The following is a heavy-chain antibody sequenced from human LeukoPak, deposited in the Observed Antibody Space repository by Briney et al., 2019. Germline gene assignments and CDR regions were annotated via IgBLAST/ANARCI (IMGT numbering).Heavy chain of an antibody. CDR2: INHSGST. J-gene: IGHJ4*02. V-gene: IGHV4-34*01. CDR3: AGDSSSSNFDY. CDR1: GGSFSGYY. Sequence: SETLSLTCAVYGGSFSGYYWSWIRQPPGKGLEWIGEINHSGSTNYNPSLKSRVTISVDTSKNQFSLKLSSVTAADTAVYYCAGDSSSSNFDYWGQGTLVTVSS. D-gene: IGHD6-6*01.